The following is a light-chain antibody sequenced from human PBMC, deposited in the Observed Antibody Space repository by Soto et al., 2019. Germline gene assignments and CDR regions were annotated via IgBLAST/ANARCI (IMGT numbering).Light chain of an antibody. Sequence: SVLTQPASLSGAPWQSITISCTGTSSDVGAYDFVSWYQQHPDKAPKLMIYEVSNRPTGVSNRFSGSKSVNTATLTISGLQAEDEADYYCRSYTSSSTRVFGTGTKVTV. V-gene: IGLV2-14*03. J-gene: IGLJ1*01. CDR1: SSDVGAYDF. CDR3: RSYTSSSTRV. CDR2: EVS.